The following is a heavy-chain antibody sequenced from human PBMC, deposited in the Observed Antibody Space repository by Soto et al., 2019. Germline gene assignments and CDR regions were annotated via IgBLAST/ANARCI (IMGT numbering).Heavy chain of an antibody. Sequence: QVQLQESGPGLVKPSETLSLTCTLSGDPITSGGFYWTWIRQHPAKGLEWIGYIYYSGVTYYNPSLKSRATLSVDTSKNQFSLNLSSVSAADTAMYYCARDPRGRRSRRFDPWGQGTLVTVSS. CDR3: ARDPRGRRSRRFDP. CDR2: IYYSGVT. D-gene: IGHD3-10*01. V-gene: IGHV4-31*03. J-gene: IGHJ5*02. CDR1: GDPITSGGFY.